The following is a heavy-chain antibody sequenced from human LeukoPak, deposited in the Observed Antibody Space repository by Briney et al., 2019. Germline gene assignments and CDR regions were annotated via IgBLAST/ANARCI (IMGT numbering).Heavy chain of an antibody. CDR1: GYTFTGYY. J-gene: IGHJ4*02. V-gene: IGHV1-2*02. CDR2: VNPNSGVT. Sequence: GASVKVSCKASGYTFTGYYLHWVRQAPGQGHQWMGWVNPNSGVTNYAQKFQGRVTMTRDTSISTGYMELRRLRYDDTAVYYCARDLAVAGTPLGYWGQGTLVTVSS. D-gene: IGHD6-19*01. CDR3: ARDLAVAGTPLGY.